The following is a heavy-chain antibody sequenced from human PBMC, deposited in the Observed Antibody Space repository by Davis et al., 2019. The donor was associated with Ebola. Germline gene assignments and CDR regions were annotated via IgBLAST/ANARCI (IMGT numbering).Heavy chain of an antibody. CDR1: GFTFSSYW. D-gene: IGHD3-10*01. Sequence: GESLKISCAASGFTFSSYWMSWVRQAPGKGLEWVANINQDGSDKYYVDSVKGRFTISRDNAKNSLYLQMNSLRAEDTAVYYCAREGYYYGSGSYPLDYWGQGTLVTVSS. CDR2: INQDGSDK. CDR3: AREGYYYGSGSYPLDY. J-gene: IGHJ4*02. V-gene: IGHV3-7*01.